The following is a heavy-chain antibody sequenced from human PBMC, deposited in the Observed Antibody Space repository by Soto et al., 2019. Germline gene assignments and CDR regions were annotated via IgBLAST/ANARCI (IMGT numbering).Heavy chain of an antibody. CDR2: INPNSGGT. CDR3: ARALYYYDSSGYDY. Sequence: XSVKVSCKASGYPFTGYYVHWVRQAPGQGLEWMGWINPNSGGTNYAQKFQGWVTMTRDTSISTAYMELSRLRSDDTAVYYCARALYYYDSSGYDYWGQGTLVTVSS. D-gene: IGHD3-22*01. CDR1: GYPFTGYY. V-gene: IGHV1-2*04. J-gene: IGHJ4*02.